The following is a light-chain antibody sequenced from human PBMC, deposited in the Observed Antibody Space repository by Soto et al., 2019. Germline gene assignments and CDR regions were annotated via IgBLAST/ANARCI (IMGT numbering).Light chain of an antibody. Sequence: TTLSVSPGERATVSCRSSPSVSSNLAWYQQKPGQAPRLLIYGASTRATGIPARFSGSGSGTEFTLTISSLQSEDFAVYYCQQYNNWPPVTFGQGTKVDIK. CDR3: QQYNNWPPVT. V-gene: IGKV3-15*01. CDR1: PSVSSN. CDR2: GAS. J-gene: IGKJ1*01.